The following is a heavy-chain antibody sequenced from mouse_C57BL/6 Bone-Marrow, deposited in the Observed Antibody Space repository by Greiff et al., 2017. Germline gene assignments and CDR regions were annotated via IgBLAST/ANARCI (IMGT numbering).Heavy chain of an antibody. CDR1: GYTFTSYW. Sequence: LMESGAELVKPGASVKLSCKASGYTFTSYWMQWVKQRPGQGLEWIGEIDPSDSYTNYNQKFKGKATLTVDTSSSTAYMQLSSLTSEDSAVYYCARGGGGSSSYWYFDVWGTGTTVTVSS. J-gene: IGHJ1*03. D-gene: IGHD1-1*01. V-gene: IGHV1-50*01. CDR2: IDPSDSYT. CDR3: ARGGGGSSSYWYFDV.